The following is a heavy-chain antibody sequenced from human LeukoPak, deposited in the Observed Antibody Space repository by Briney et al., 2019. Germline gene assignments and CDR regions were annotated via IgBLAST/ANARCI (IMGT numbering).Heavy chain of an antibody. CDR3: ARDVEIFGVVHYYYYGMDV. J-gene: IGHJ6*02. V-gene: IGHV1-18*01. CDR1: GYTFTGYG. CDR2: ISAYNGNT. D-gene: IGHD3-3*01. Sequence: ASVTVSCKASGYTFTGYGISWVRQAPGQGLEWMGWISAYNGNTNYAQKLQGRVTMTTDTSTSTAYMELRSLRSDDTAVYYCARDVEIFGVVHYYYYGMDVWGQGTTVTVSS.